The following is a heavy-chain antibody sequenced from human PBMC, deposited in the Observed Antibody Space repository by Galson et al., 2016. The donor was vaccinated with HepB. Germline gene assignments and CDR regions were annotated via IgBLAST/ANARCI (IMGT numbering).Heavy chain of an antibody. CDR2: FRSSGGYT. CDR1: EFIFTYFDG. Sequence: SLRFSCAASEFIFTYFDGMSWVRQAPGKGLEWVSAFRSSGGYTYYADSVKGRFTISRDNSKNTLYLQMNSLRAEDTAVYYCARERPDIAVAAFDYWGQGTLVTVSS. V-gene: IGHV3-23*01. D-gene: IGHD6-19*01. J-gene: IGHJ4*02. CDR3: ARERPDIAVAAFDY.